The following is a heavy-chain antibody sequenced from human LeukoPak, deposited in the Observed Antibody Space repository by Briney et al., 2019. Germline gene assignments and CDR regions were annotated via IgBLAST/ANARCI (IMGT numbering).Heavy chain of an antibody. J-gene: IGHJ3*01. D-gene: IGHD3-10*02. Sequence: KSSETLSLTCSVSDGSMISYHWGWIRQPAGKGLEWIGRIYTTGSTDYNPSLMSRVTMSVDTSKNQFSLKLRSVTAADTAVYYCARAERTVNVFDSWGQGTIVTVSS. V-gene: IGHV4-4*07. CDR2: IYTTGST. CDR3: ARAERTVNVFDS. CDR1: DGSMISYH.